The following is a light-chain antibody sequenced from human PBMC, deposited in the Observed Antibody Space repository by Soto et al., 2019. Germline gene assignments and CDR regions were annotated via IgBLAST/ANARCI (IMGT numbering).Light chain of an antibody. Sequence: ETVLTQSPGTLSLSPGERATVSCRASQSVGGSSLAWYQQRPGQAPRLLIYDTSKRATGIPDRFSGSGSGTDFTLTISSLQPEDVATYYCQKYNSAPRTFGQGTKVDIK. CDR3: QKYNSAPRT. V-gene: IGKV3-20*01. CDR1: QSVGGSS. J-gene: IGKJ1*01. CDR2: DTS.